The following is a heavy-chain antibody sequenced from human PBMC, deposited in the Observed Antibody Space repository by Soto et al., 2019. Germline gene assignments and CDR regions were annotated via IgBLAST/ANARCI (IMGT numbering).Heavy chain of an antibody. CDR2: ISGSDGST. CDR3: ARRSSSWYFDY. J-gene: IGHJ4*02. CDR1: GLTFSNYA. V-gene: IGHV3-23*01. D-gene: IGHD6-13*01. Sequence: PGGSLRLSCAASGLTFSNYAMSWVRQAPGKGLEWVSVISGSDGSTYYADSVKGRFTISRDNSKNTLNLQMNSLRAEDTAVYYCARRSSSWYFDYWGQGTLVTVSS.